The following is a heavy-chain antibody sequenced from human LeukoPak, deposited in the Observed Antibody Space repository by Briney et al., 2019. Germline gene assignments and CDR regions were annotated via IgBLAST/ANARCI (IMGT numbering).Heavy chain of an antibody. CDR2: ISYDGSNK. D-gene: IGHD3-16*01. J-gene: IGHJ4*02. Sequence: GGSLRLSCAASGFTFSSYAMHWVRQAPGKGLEGVAVISYDGSNKYYADSVKGRFTISRDSSKNTLYLQMNSLRAEDTAVYYCARAGALGGGDDDFDYWGQGTLVTVSS. CDR1: GFTFSSYA. CDR3: ARAGALGGGDDDFDY. V-gene: IGHV3-30*01.